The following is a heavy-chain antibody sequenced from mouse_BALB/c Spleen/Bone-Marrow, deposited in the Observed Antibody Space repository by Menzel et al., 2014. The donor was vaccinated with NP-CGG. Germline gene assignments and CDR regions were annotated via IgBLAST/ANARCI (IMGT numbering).Heavy chain of an antibody. J-gene: IGHJ3*01. D-gene: IGHD3-3*01. CDR1: GYTFTDYV. CDR2: INPSNGGT. V-gene: IGHV1S81*02. Sequence: QVQLQQSGPELVKPGASVKMSCKASGYTFTDYVISWVKQRPGQGLEWIGGINPSNGGTNFNEKFKSKATLTVDKSSSTAYMQLSSLTSEDSAVYYCTREGTFFAYWGQGTLVTVSA. CDR3: TREGTFFAY.